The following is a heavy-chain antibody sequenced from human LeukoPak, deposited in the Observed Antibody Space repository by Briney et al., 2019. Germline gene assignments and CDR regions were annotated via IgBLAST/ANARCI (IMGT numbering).Heavy chain of an antibody. V-gene: IGHV3-30*18. D-gene: IGHD2-15*01. CDR3: AKVHPSLYCSGGSCYDY. J-gene: IGHJ4*02. CDR2: ISYDGSNK. Sequence: GGSLRLSCAASGFTFSSYGMHWVRQAPGKGLEWVAVISYDGSNKYYADSVKGRFTISRDNSKNTLYLQMNSLRAEDTAVYYCAKVHPSLYCSGGSCYDYWGQGTPVTVSS. CDR1: GFTFSSYG.